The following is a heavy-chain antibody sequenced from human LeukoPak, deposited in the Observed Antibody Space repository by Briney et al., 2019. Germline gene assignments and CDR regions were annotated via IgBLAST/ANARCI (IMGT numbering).Heavy chain of an antibody. J-gene: IGHJ4*02. CDR2: IYYSGST. V-gene: IGHV4-39*07. CDR1: SGSISSSSYY. Sequence: PSETLSLTCTVSSGSISSSSYYWGWIRQPPGKGLEWIGSIYYSGSTYYNPSLKSRVTISVDTSKNQFSLKLSSATAADTAVYYCARDSGYDFRHFDYWGQGTLVTVSS. CDR3: ARDSGYDFRHFDY. D-gene: IGHD3-3*01.